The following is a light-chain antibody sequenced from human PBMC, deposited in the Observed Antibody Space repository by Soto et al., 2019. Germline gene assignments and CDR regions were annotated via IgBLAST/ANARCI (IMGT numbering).Light chain of an antibody. Sequence: EIVLTQSPATLSLSPGERATLSCRASQSVGSYLAWYQQKPGQAPRLLIYDASIRATGIPARFSASGSGTGFTLIISSLEPEDHAVYYCQHRGNWPPGAAFGGGTKVEIK. CDR1: QSVGSY. CDR3: QHRGNWPPGAA. V-gene: IGKV3-11*01. CDR2: DAS. J-gene: IGKJ4*01.